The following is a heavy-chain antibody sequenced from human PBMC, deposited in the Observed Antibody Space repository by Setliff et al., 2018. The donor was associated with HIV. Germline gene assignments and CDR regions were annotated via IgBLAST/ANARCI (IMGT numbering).Heavy chain of an antibody. J-gene: IGHJ6*03. Sequence: GGSLRLSCAASGFTFSDYYMSWLRQAPGKGLEWVSYISRDGNTIYYADSVKGRFTISRDNAKNSLYLQMNSLRAEDTAVYYCAKRGYVSAWYDEPVQFYQHMDVWGKGTTVTVSS. V-gene: IGHV3-11*01. CDR2: ISRDGNTI. CDR1: GFTFSDYY. D-gene: IGHD6-19*01. CDR3: AKRGYVSAWYDEPVQFYQHMDV.